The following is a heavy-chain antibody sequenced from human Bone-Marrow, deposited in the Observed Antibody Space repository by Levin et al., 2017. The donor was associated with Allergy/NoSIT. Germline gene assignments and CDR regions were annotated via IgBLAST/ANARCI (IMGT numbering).Heavy chain of an antibody. CDR2: ISQTGSVT. Sequence: GESLKISCAASGFIFSSYEMNWVRQAPGKGLEYLAYISQTGSVTFYAESVRGRFTISRDNAKNSLYLQINNLRAEDTALYYCARGGGSQKGGLDVWGQGTTVTVSS. CDR1: GFIFSSYE. D-gene: IGHD3-10*01. V-gene: IGHV3-48*03. J-gene: IGHJ6*02. CDR3: ARGGGSQKGGLDV.